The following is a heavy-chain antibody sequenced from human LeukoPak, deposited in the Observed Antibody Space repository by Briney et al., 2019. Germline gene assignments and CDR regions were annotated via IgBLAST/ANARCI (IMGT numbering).Heavy chain of an antibody. D-gene: IGHD1-1*01. CDR2: FDPEDGET. CDR3: ATDPGTTGTPRAFDI. Sequence: ASVKVSCKVSGYTLTELSMHWVRQAPGKGLEWMGGFDPEDGETIYAQKFQGRVTMTKDTSTDTAYMELSSLRSEDTAVYYCATDPGTTGTPRAFDIWGQGTMVTVSS. J-gene: IGHJ3*02. CDR1: GYTLTELS. V-gene: IGHV1-24*01.